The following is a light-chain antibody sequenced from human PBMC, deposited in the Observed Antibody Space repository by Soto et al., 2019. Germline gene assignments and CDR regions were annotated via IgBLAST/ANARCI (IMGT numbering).Light chain of an antibody. V-gene: IGLV2-11*01. CDR1: SSDVGGYNY. CDR2: DVS. J-gene: IGLJ2*01. Sequence: QSALTQPRSVSGSPGQSVTISCTGTSSDVGGYNYVSWYQQHPGKAPKLMIYDVSKRPSGVPDRFSGSKSGNTASLTISGRQAEDEADYYCCPYAGSYTSVVFGGGTKLTVL. CDR3: CPYAGSYTSVV.